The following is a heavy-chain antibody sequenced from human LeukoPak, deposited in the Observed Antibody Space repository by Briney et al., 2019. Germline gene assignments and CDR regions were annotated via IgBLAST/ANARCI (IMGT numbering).Heavy chain of an antibody. CDR2: INHSGST. D-gene: IGHD6-19*01. Sequence: TSETLSLTCAVYGGSFSGYYWSWIRQPPGKGLEWIGEINHSGSTNYNPSLKSRVTISVDTSKNQFSLKLRSVTAADTAVYYCARVLGGWNYYYYYYMDVWGKGTTVTVSS. J-gene: IGHJ6*03. V-gene: IGHV4-34*01. CDR1: GGSFSGYY. CDR3: ARVLGGWNYYYYYYMDV.